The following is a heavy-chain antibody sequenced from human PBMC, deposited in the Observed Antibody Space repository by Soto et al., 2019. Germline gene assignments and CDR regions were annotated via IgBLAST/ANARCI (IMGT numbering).Heavy chain of an antibody. Sequence: QVQLVQSGAEVKKPGSSVKVSCKASGGTFSSYAISWVRQAPGQGLEWMGGIIPICGTANYAQKFQGRVTITAEKTMSTAYRGLSSLISEDTAVYYCARGRCSGGSGYGDYWGQGSLVTVSS. V-gene: IGHV1-69*06. CDR2: IIPICGTA. D-gene: IGHD2-15*01. J-gene: IGHJ4*02. CDR3: ARGRCSGGSGYGDY. CDR1: GGTFSSYA.